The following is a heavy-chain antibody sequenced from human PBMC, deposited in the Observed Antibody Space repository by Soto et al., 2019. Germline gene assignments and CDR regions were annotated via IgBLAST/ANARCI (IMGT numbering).Heavy chain of an antibody. Sequence: QVQLQESGPGLVKPSETLSLTCTVSGGSISSYYWSWIRQPPGKGLEWIGYIYYSGSTNYNPSLKSRVTISVDTSKNQFSLKLSSVTAADTAVYYCARVSRDGNYDWDYGMDVWGQGTTVTVSS. V-gene: IGHV4-59*01. CDR3: ARVSRDGNYDWDYGMDV. CDR2: IYYSGST. CDR1: GGSISSYY. J-gene: IGHJ6*02. D-gene: IGHD1-7*01.